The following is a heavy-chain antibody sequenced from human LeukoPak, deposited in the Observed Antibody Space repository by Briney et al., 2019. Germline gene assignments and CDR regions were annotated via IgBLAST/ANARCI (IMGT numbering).Heavy chain of an antibody. CDR1: GGSISSGDYY. CDR3: ARHIGRVLPFDY. J-gene: IGHJ4*02. Sequence: SETLSLTCTVSGGSISSGDYYWSWIRQPPGKGLEWIGYIYYSGSTYYNPSLKSRVTISVDTSKNQFSLKLSSVTAADTAMYYCARHIGRVLPFDYWGQGTLVTVSS. V-gene: IGHV4-30-4*01. D-gene: IGHD2-21*01. CDR2: IYYSGST.